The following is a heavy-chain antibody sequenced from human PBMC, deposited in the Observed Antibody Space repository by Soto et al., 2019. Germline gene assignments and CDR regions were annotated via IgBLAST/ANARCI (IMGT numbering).Heavy chain of an antibody. J-gene: IGHJ6*02. V-gene: IGHV4-59*01. CDR3: ARDLTMPTVTILGGMDV. D-gene: IGHD4-4*01. Sequence: SETLSLTCTVSGGSISSYYWSWIRQPPGKGLEWIGYIYYSGSTNYNPSLKSRVTISVDTSKNQFSLKLSSVTAADTAVYYCARDLTMPTVTILGGMDVWGQGTTVTVSS. CDR2: IYYSGST. CDR1: GGSISSYY.